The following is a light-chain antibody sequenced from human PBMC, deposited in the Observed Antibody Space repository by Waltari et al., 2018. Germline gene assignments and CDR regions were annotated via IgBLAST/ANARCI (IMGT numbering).Light chain of an antibody. CDR3: QQRFNWIFT. J-gene: IGKJ3*01. Sequence: VLTQSPATLSLSPGERATLSCRASETIGRSLAWYQQRPGQAPRLLIYETSNRATGIPARFRCSGSGTDFTLTISSLESEDFAVYYCQQRFNWIFTFGPGTKVDI. V-gene: IGKV3-11*01. CDR1: ETIGRS. CDR2: ETS.